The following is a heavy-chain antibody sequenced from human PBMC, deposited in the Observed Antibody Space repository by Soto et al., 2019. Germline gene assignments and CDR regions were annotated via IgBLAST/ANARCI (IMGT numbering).Heavy chain of an antibody. CDR1: GFTFRNYW. CDR2: TKQDESEK. V-gene: IGHV3-7*01. Sequence: GSLRLSCAASGFTFRNYWMSWVRQAPGKGLEWVATTKQDESEKYYVDSVKGRFTISRDNANNSLYLQMNSLRAEDTAVYYCARDSFQLLSPFDIWGQGTMVTVSS. D-gene: IGHD2-2*01. CDR3: ARDSFQLLSPFDI. J-gene: IGHJ3*02.